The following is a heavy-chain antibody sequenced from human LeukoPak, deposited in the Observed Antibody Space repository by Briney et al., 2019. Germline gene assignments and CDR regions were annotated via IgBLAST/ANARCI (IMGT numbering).Heavy chain of an antibody. Sequence: GASVKVSCKASGYTFTSYGINWVRQAPGQGLEWMGWINPNSGGTNYAQKFQGRVTMTRDTSISTAYMELSRLRSDDTAVYYCARGNDYGDYFDYWGQGTLVTVSS. CDR1: GYTFTSYG. D-gene: IGHD4-17*01. J-gene: IGHJ4*02. CDR2: INPNSGGT. CDR3: ARGNDYGDYFDY. V-gene: IGHV1-2*02.